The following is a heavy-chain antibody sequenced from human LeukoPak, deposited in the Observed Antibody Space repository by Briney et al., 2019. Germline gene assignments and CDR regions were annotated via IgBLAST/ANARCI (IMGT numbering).Heavy chain of an antibody. D-gene: IGHD4-23*01. Sequence: GGSLRLSCAASGFTFSSYEMNWVRQAPGKGLEWVSHISSSGSTIYYTDSVKGRFTISRDNSKNLLYLQMKRLGAEDTAIYYCARTVARIGYWGQGTLVTVSS. CDR2: ISSSGSTI. V-gene: IGHV3-48*03. CDR1: GFTFSSYE. J-gene: IGHJ4*02. CDR3: ARTVARIGY.